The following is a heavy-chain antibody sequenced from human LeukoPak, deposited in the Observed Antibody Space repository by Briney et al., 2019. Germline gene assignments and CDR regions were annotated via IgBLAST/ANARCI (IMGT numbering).Heavy chain of an antibody. CDR3: ARVQAYCSTIDCLGDALEI. CDR2: ISYDGSSK. V-gene: IGHV3-30-3*01. J-gene: IGHJ3*02. CDR1: GFTFSRFA. D-gene: IGHD2-2*01. Sequence: GGSLRLSCAASGFTFSRFAMHWVRQAPGKGLDWVSVISYDGSSKSYAKSVKGRFTISRDNSKNTLYLQMDSLRGDDTAVYYCARVQAYCSTIDCLGDALEIWGRGTLVSVSS.